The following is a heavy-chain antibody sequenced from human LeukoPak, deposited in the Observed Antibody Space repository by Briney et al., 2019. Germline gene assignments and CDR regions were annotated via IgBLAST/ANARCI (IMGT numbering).Heavy chain of an antibody. CDR2: ISGSGGGA. Sequence: GGSLRLSCAASGFTFTSYAVSWVRQPPGKGLEWVSAISGSGGGAYYAESVKGRFTVSRDNSENTLYLQMNSLRVDDTAVYYCARGDFNYYYGLDVWGQGTTVTVSS. V-gene: IGHV3-23*01. D-gene: IGHD3/OR15-3a*01. CDR3: ARGDFNYYYGLDV. CDR1: GFTFTSYA. J-gene: IGHJ6*02.